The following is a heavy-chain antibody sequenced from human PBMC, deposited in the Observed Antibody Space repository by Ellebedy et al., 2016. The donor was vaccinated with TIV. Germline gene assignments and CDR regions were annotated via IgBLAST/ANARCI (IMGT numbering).Heavy chain of an antibody. V-gene: IGHV3-23*01. CDR3: ARGGEETAFDI. CDR1: GFTFRSYA. J-gene: IGHJ3*02. CDR2: ISGSGSST. Sequence: GGSLRLSCAASGFTFRSYAMSWVRQAQGKGLEWVSTISGSGSSTYYADSVKGRFTISRDNSKNTLYLQMNSLRAEDTAVYYCARGGEETAFDIWGQGTMVTVSS. D-gene: IGHD2-21*01.